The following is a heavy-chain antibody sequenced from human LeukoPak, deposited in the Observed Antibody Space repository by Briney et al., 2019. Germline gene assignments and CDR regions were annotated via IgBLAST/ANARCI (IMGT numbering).Heavy chain of an antibody. Sequence: PSETLSLTCTVSGGSLSPYYWSWVRQSPGKGLEWIGYIYYSGSTNYKPSLKSRVTISVDTSKNQFSLKLSSVTAADTAVYYCARPLIRGTAIETHRDYYYMDVWGKGTTVTVSS. CDR1: GGSLSPYY. V-gene: IGHV4-59*01. D-gene: IGHD1-1*01. J-gene: IGHJ6*03. CDR2: IYYSGST. CDR3: ARPLIRGTAIETHRDYYYMDV.